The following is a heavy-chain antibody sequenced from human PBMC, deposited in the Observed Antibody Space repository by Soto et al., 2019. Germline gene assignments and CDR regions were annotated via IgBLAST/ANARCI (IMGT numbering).Heavy chain of an antibody. D-gene: IGHD1-26*01. Sequence: QVQLQESGPGLVKPSETLSLTCTVSGGSISSSYWSWIRQPPGRGLEWIGYISYSGSNNYSPSLKSRVTISVDTYKNQFYLKLRSVTAADKAVCYCERALEGATAIDAFDIWGQGTMVTVSS. J-gene: IGHJ3*02. CDR3: ERALEGATAIDAFDI. CDR2: ISYSGSN. V-gene: IGHV4-59*01. CDR1: GGSISSSY.